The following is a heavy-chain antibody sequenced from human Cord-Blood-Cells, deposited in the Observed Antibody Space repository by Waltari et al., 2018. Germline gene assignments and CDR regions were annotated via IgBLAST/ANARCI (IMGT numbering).Heavy chain of an antibody. Sequence: QLQLQESGPGLVKPSETLSLTCTVSGGSISSSSYYWGWIHQPPGKGLEWIGSIYYSGSTYYNPSLKSRVTISVDTSKNQFSLKLSSVTAADTAVYYCARHTPDLVGATDYSFDYWGQGTLVTVSS. V-gene: IGHV4-39*07. CDR1: GGSISSSSYY. CDR3: ARHTPDLVGATDYSFDY. D-gene: IGHD1-26*01. CDR2: IYYSGST. J-gene: IGHJ4*02.